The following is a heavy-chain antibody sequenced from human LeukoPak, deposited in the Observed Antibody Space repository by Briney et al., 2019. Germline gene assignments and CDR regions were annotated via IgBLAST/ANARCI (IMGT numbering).Heavy chain of an antibody. Sequence: SETLSLTCTVSGDSISSSSYYWGWIRQPPGKGLEWIGSIYYSGSTYYNPSLKSRVTFLVDTSKNQFSLKLSSVTAADTAVYYCARVDWTTDYWGQGTLVTVSS. D-gene: IGHD3-9*01. CDR2: IYYSGST. CDR1: GDSISSSSYY. V-gene: IGHV4-39*07. CDR3: ARVDWTTDY. J-gene: IGHJ4*02.